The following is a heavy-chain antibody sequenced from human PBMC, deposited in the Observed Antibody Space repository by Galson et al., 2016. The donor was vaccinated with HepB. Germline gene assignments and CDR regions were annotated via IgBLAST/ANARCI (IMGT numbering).Heavy chain of an antibody. D-gene: IGHD6-19*01. CDR2: IYHSGST. J-gene: IGHJ4*02. CDR3: ARQWLDRPADH. V-gene: IGHV4-31*03. Sequence: TLSLTCSVSGDSISSSGYYWTWIRHRPGMRLEWIGHIYHSGSTYYSPSLESRVTISVDTSKNQFSLNLNSVTASDTAVFYCARQWLDRPADHWGQGILVTVSS. CDR1: GDSISSSGYY.